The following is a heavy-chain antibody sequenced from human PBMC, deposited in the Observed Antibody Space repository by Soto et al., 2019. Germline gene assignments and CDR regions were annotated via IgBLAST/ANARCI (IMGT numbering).Heavy chain of an antibody. CDR3: ARHKDTSSRYLLPDF. V-gene: IGHV4-39*01. CDR2: IYYTGNA. D-gene: IGHD6-13*01. J-gene: IGHJ4*02. Sequence: SETLSLTCTVSGDSISSRSYYWGWIRQPPGKGLEWIGSIYYTGNAYYNPPLKSRVAVSVDTSKNQFFLKVTSVTATDTAVYYCARHKDTSSRYLLPDFWGQGTLVTVSS. CDR1: GDSISSRSYY.